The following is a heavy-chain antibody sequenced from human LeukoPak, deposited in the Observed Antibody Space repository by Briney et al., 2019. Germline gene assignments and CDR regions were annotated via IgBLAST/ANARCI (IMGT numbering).Heavy chain of an antibody. V-gene: IGHV4-39*07. Sequence: PSETLSLTCTVSGGSISSSSYYWGWIRQPPGKGLEWIGTIYYSGSTNYNPSLKSRVTMSVDTSKNQFSLKVNSVTAADTAIYYCAREGTFDIWGQGTMVTVSS. J-gene: IGHJ3*02. CDR2: IYYSGST. CDR1: GGSISSSSYY. CDR3: AREGTFDI.